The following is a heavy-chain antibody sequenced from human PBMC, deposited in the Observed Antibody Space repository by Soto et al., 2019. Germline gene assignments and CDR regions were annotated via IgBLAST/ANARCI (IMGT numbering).Heavy chain of an antibody. CDR3: ARRSSGMDIVVVRYFDL. CDR1: GFTFSTYS. CDR2: INSISSYI. V-gene: IGHV3-21*01. Sequence: EVQLVESGGGLVKPGGSLRLSCAASGFTFSTYSMNWDRQAPGRGLEWVASINSISSYISYADSVKGRFTISRNNAKNSLYLQMNSLRAEDTAVHFCARRSSGMDIVVVRYFDLWGRGTLVTVSS. D-gene: IGHD2-2*03. J-gene: IGHJ2*01.